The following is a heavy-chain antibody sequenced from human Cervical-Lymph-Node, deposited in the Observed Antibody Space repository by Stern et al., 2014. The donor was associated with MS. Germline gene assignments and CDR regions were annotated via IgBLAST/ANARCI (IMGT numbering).Heavy chain of an antibody. CDR2: INGDGSNT. CDR3: VRRHDNSGCFAF. V-gene: IGHV3-74*02. J-gene: IGHJ4*02. CDR1: GFTFSDHW. D-gene: IGHD3-22*01. Sequence: EVQLVESGGGLVQPGGSLRLSCVASGFTFSDHWMHWVRQVPGEGLVWVSRINGDGSNTHYADSVKGRFTISRDNAKNTLYLQMNSLRAEDAAVYYCVRRHDNSGCFAFWGQGTLVTVSS.